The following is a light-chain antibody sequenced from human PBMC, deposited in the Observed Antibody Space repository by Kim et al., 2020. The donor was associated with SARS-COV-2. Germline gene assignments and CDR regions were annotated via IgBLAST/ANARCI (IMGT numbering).Light chain of an antibody. Sequence: EVVLTQSPGILSLSPGEGATLSCRASEIDSSSHLAWYQQKPGQSPRLLIYGASNRATGIPDRFSGTGSGTDFTLTISRLEPEDFAVYYCQHYLSSPPTYTFGQGTKLEI. CDR2: GAS. V-gene: IGKV3-20*01. J-gene: IGKJ2*01. CDR1: EIDSSSH. CDR3: QHYLSSPPTYT.